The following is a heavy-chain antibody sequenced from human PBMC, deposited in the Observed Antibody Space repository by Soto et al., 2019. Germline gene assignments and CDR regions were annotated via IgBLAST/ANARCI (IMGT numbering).Heavy chain of an antibody. CDR2: IIPIFGTA. V-gene: IGHV1-69*13. D-gene: IGHD3-10*01. CDR3: ANGGSGSYYGLIYYYGMDV. Sequence: SVKVCCTASVGTFSSYAVSLMRQAPRQGLEWMGGIIPIFGTANYAQKFQGRVTITADESTSTAYMELSSLRSEDTAVYYCANGGSGSYYGLIYYYGMDVWGQGTTVTVSS. CDR1: VGTFSSYA. J-gene: IGHJ6*02.